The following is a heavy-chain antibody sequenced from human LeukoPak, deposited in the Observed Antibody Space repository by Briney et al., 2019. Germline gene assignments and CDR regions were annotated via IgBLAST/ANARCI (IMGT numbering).Heavy chain of an antibody. CDR2: INSDGSST. J-gene: IGHJ6*02. V-gene: IGHV3-74*01. D-gene: IGHD3-22*01. Sequence: GGSLRLSCAVSGFTFRSYWMHWVRQAPGKGLVWVSRINSDGSSTSYADSVKGRFTISRDNAKNTLYLQMNSLRAEDTAVYYCARERNYYDSSGLTYYGMDVWGQGTTVTVSS. CDR3: ARERNYYDSSGLTYYGMDV. CDR1: GFTFRSYW.